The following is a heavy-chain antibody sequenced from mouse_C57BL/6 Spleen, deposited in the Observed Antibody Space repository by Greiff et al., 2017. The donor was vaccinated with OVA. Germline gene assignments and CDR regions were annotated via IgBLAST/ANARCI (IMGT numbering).Heavy chain of an antibody. J-gene: IGHJ4*01. Sequence: QVHVKQSGPELVKPGASVKLSCKASGYTFTSYDINWVKQRPGQGLEWIGWIYPRDGSTKYNEKFKDKATLTVDKSSSTAYMQLSSLTSEDSAVYYCARGGIGVHYWGQGTSVTVSS. V-gene: IGHV1-85*01. CDR2: IYPRDGST. CDR1: GYTFTSYD. CDR3: ARGGIGVHY.